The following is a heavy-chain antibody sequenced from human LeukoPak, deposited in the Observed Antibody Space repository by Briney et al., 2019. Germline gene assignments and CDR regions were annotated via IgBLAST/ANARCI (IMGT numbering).Heavy chain of an antibody. CDR1: GFTFSSYW. J-gene: IGHJ4*02. V-gene: IGHV3-7*01. CDR3: ARGLQRHVDTTMVSRLWDY. D-gene: IGHD5-18*01. Sequence: PGGSLRLSCAASGFTFSSYWMSWVRQAPGKGLEWVANIMQDGSEKHYVDSVKGRFTISRDNSKNTLYLQMNSLRAEDRAVCYCARGLQRHVDTTMVSRLWDYWGQGTLVTVSS. CDR2: IMQDGSEK.